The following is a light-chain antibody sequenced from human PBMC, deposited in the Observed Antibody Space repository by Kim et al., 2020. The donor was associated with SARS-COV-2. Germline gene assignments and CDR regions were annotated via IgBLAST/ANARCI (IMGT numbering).Light chain of an antibody. J-gene: IGKJ3*01. CDR1: QTRLDSDQNIS. Sequence: PDSLSCRCSQTRLDSDQNISLNWFHHRPGQSPQNLMYKVSNRDSGLQDRFSGSGSGNDFTRQISRVEAEDVGVYYCMQGTHGPFTFGPGTKVDIK. CDR2: KVS. V-gene: IGKV2-30*01. CDR3: MQGTHGPFT.